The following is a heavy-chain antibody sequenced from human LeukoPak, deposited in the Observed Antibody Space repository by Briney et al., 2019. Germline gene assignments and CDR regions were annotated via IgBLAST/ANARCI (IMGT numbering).Heavy chain of an antibody. D-gene: IGHD6-19*01. Sequence: SETLSLTCTVSGGSISIYYWSWIRQPAGKGLEWIGRIYTSGSTNYNPSLKSRVTMSVDTSKNQFSLKLSSVTAADTAVYYCAKRGSGWYEDYYYYMDVWGKGTTVTISS. CDR2: IYTSGST. CDR3: AKRGSGWYEDYYYYMDV. CDR1: GGSISIYY. J-gene: IGHJ6*03. V-gene: IGHV4-4*07.